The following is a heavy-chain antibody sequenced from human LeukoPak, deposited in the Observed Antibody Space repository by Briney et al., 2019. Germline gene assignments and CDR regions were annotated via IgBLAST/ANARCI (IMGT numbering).Heavy chain of an antibody. Sequence: SETLSLTCAVYGGSFSGYYWSWIRQAPGKGLEWIGEINHSGSTNYNPSLKSRVTISVDTSKNQFSLKLSSVTAADTAVYYCARGPTDGSPNDYWGQGTLVTVSS. D-gene: IGHD1-26*01. CDR3: ARGPTDGSPNDY. CDR1: GGSFSGYY. J-gene: IGHJ4*02. V-gene: IGHV4-34*01. CDR2: INHSGST.